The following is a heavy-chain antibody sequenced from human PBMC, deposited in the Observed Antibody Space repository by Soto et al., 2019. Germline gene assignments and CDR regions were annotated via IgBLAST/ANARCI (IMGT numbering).Heavy chain of an antibody. CDR1: GYTFPSYD. D-gene: IGHD2-21*01. CDR3: ARERRGGCVDV. CDR2: MNPNSGNT. V-gene: IGHV1-8*01. Sequence: ASVKVSCKASGYTFPSYDINWVRQATGQGLEWTGWMNPNSGNTGYAQKFQGRVTMTRNTSISTAYMELSSLRSEDTAGYYCARERRGGCVDVWAQGTTVPVSS. J-gene: IGHJ6*02.